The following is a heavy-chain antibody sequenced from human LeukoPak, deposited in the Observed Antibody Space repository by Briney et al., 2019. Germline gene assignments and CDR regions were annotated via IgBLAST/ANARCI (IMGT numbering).Heavy chain of an antibody. V-gene: IGHV1-2*02. Sequence: ASVKVSCKASGYTFTGYYMHWVRQAPGQGLEWMGWINPGSGATNCAQRFHGRVTMTRDTSISTVYMELSRLRSDDTAVYYCAREVYDNAFDIWGQGTMVTVSS. CDR3: AREVYDNAFDI. J-gene: IGHJ3*02. CDR1: GYTFTGYY. CDR2: INPGSGAT. D-gene: IGHD3-16*01.